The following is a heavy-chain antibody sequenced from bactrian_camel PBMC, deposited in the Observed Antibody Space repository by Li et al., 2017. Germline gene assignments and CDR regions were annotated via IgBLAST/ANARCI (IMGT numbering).Heavy chain of an antibody. J-gene: IGHJ4*01. D-gene: IGHD7*01. V-gene: IGHV3S53*01. CDR2: VYFGGST. Sequence: HVQLVESGGGLVQPGGSLRLSCGASGHTYSSNCMGWFRQAPGKEREGVAFVYFGGSTYYADSVKGRFTISQDKGKNTVYLLMNSLKPDDSGTYYCAYESGTTPDLCRRRGPGGYFGQGTQVTVS. CDR1: GHTYSSNC.